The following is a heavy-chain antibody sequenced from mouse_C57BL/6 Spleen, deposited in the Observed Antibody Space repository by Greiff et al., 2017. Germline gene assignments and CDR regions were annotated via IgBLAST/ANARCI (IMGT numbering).Heavy chain of an antibody. CDR3: ARERYYGSSPHWYFDV. CDR2: INYDGSST. Sequence: EVMLVESEGGLVQPGSSMKLSCTASGFTFSDYYMAWVRQVPEKGLEWVANINYDGSSTYYLDSLKSRFIISRENAKNILYLQMSSLKSEDTATYYCARERYYGSSPHWYFDVWGTGTTVTVSS. V-gene: IGHV5-16*01. CDR1: GFTFSDYY. D-gene: IGHD1-1*01. J-gene: IGHJ1*03.